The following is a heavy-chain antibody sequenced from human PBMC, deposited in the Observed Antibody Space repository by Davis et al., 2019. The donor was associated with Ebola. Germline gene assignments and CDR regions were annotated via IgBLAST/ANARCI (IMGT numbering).Heavy chain of an antibody. D-gene: IGHD6-19*01. CDR3: ARARGSSGWYNWFDP. V-gene: IGHV1-18*04. Sequence: ASVKVSCKASGYTFTSYYMHWVRHAPGQGLVWMGWIHPHNGNTHYAQNVQGRVTMTTDTSTSTAYMELRSLRSDDTAVYYCARARGSSGWYNWFDPWGQGTLVTVSS. CDR1: GYTFTSYY. J-gene: IGHJ5*02. CDR2: IHPHNGNT.